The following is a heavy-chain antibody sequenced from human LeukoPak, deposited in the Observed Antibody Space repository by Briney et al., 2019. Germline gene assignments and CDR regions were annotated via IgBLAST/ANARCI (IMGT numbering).Heavy chain of an antibody. Sequence: PSETLSLTCTVSGGSISSSNYYWGWIRQPPGKGLEWIGSMYYSGTTYYNPSLKGRVTISVDTSKNQFSLKLSSVTAADTALYYCARVEISRGTSAFDIWGQGTMVTVSS. CDR1: GGSISSSNYY. J-gene: IGHJ3*02. D-gene: IGHD1-14*01. CDR3: ARVEISRGTSAFDI. V-gene: IGHV4-39*01. CDR2: MYYSGTT.